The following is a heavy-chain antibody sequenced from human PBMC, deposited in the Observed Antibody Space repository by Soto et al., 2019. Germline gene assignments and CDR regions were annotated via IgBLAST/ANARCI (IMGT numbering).Heavy chain of an antibody. V-gene: IGHV1-8*01. Sequence: ASVKVSCKASGYTFTSYDINWVRQATGQGLEWMGWMNPNSGNTGYAQKFQGRVTMTRNTSISTAYMELSSLRSEDTAVYYCARGGYCSGGSCEGGFLSYWGQGTLVTVSS. J-gene: IGHJ4*02. D-gene: IGHD2-15*01. CDR3: ARGGYCSGGSCEGGFLSY. CDR1: GYTFTSYD. CDR2: MNPNSGNT.